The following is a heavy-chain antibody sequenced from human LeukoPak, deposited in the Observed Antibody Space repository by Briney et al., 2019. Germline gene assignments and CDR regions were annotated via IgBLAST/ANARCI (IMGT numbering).Heavy chain of an antibody. CDR2: ISGSGGST. D-gene: IGHD3-22*01. CDR1: GFTFSTFA. Sequence: GGSLRLSCAASGFTFSTFAMSWVRQAPGKGLEWVSAISGSGGSTYYADSVKGRFTISRDNSKNTLYLQMNSLRAEDTAVYYCAKVRGYDSSGYYYWGQGTLVTVSS. CDR3: AKVRGYDSSGYYY. V-gene: IGHV3-23*01. J-gene: IGHJ4*02.